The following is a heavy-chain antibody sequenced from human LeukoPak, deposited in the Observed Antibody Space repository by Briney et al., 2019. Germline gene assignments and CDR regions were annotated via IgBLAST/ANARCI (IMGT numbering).Heavy chain of an antibody. CDR2: IRYDGSNK. CDR3: ATSLIWFGELSAPFDY. D-gene: IGHD3-10*01. CDR1: GFTFSNYG. J-gene: IGHJ4*02. Sequence: PGGSLRLSCAASGFTFSNYGMHWVRQAPGKGLEWVAFIRYDGSNKYYADSVKGRFTISRDNSKNTLYLQMGSLRTEDMAVYYCATSLIWFGELSAPFDYWGQGTLVTVSS. V-gene: IGHV3-30*02.